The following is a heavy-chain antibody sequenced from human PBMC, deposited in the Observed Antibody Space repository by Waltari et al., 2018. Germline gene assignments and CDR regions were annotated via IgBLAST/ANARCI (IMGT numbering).Heavy chain of an antibody. CDR1: GYTFTDYY. Sequence: EVQLVQSGAEVKKPGATVKISCKASGYTFTDYYMHWVQQAPGKGLEGIGRVDPENGETIYAEEVQGRVTITADTSTDTAYMELSSLRSEDTAVYYCATNGYFDWLLPNWGQGTLVTVSS. CDR2: VDPENGET. J-gene: IGHJ4*02. D-gene: IGHD3-9*01. CDR3: ATNGYFDWLLPN. V-gene: IGHV1-69-2*01.